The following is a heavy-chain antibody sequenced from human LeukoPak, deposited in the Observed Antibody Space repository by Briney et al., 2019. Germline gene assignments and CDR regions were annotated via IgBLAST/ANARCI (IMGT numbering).Heavy chain of an antibody. D-gene: IGHD3-22*01. CDR1: GFTFSSYW. Sequence: GGSLRLSCAASGFTFSSYWMSWVRQAPGKGLEWVANIKQDGSEKYYVDSVKGRFTISRDNAKNSLYLQMNSLRAEDTAVYYCASGWEKWFGAFDIWGQGTMVTVSS. CDR2: IKQDGSEK. V-gene: IGHV3-7*01. J-gene: IGHJ3*02. CDR3: ASGWEKWFGAFDI.